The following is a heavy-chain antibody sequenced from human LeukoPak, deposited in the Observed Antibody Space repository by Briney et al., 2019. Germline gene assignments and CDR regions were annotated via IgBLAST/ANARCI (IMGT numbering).Heavy chain of an antibody. V-gene: IGHV3-30*04. CDR1: GFTFSSYA. D-gene: IGHD3-22*01. Sequence: GRSLRLSCAASGFTFSSYAMHWVRQAPGKGLEWVAVISYAVKGRFTISRDNSKNTLYLQMNSLRAEDTAVYYCARDPALTTYYYDSSGYQNWGRGTLVTVSS. CDR3: ARDPALTTYYYDSSGYQN. CDR2: ISYA. J-gene: IGHJ4*02.